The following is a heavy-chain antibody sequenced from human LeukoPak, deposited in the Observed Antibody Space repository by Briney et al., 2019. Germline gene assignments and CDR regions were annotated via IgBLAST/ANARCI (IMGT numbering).Heavy chain of an antibody. D-gene: IGHD2-2*01. CDR3: ARDPCHGALDY. CDR2: IKQDGTEE. CDR1: GFTFSSSW. J-gene: IGHJ4*02. Sequence: GGSLRLSCVASGFTFSSSWMSWVRRAPGKGLEWVANIKQDGTEEYYVDSVRGRFSISKDNAKNSLYLQMNSLRAEDTAVYYCARDPCHGALDYWGQGALVTVSS. V-gene: IGHV3-7*03.